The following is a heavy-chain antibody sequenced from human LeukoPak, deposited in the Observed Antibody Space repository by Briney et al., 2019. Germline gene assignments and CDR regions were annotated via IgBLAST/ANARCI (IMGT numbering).Heavy chain of an antibody. J-gene: IGHJ5*02. CDR1: GFTFSSYA. Sequence: GGSLRLSCAASGFTFSSYAMSWVRQAPGKGLEWVSAISGSGGSTYYADSVKGRFTISRDNSKNTLYLQMTSLRAEDTAVYYCAKDAGYYCSGGSCYRPWFDPWGQGTLVTVSS. CDR2: ISGSGGST. V-gene: IGHV3-23*01. CDR3: AKDAGYYCSGGSCYRPWFDP. D-gene: IGHD2-15*01.